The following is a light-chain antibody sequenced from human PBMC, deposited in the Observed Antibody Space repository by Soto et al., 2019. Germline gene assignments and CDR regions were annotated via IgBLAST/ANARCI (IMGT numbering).Light chain of an antibody. J-gene: IGLJ2*01. Sequence: QSVLTQPPSASGTPGQRVTISCSGSSSNIGSNFVYWYQQLPGTAPKLLIYSNNRRPSGVPDRFSGSKSGTSASLAISGLRSEDEADYYCAAWDDSLSGVLFGGGTQLTVL. CDR2: SNN. V-gene: IGLV1-47*02. CDR3: AAWDDSLSGVL. CDR1: SSNIGSNF.